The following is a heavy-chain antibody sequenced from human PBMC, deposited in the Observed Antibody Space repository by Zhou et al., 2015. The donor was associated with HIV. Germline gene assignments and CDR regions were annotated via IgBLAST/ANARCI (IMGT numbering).Heavy chain of an antibody. V-gene: IGHV3-11*01. Sequence: QVQLVESGGGLVKPRGSLRLSCVASGFTFSDNYMTWIRQAPGKGLEWISHISSTGSTIYYADSVKGRFTISRDNAKKSLYLQMSSLRAEDTAVYYCAKDDWDANHRGGFDLWGQGTLVTVSS. J-gene: IGHJ4*02. D-gene: IGHD3-9*01. CDR3: AKDDWDANHRGGFDL. CDR2: ISSTGSTI. CDR1: GFTFSDNY.